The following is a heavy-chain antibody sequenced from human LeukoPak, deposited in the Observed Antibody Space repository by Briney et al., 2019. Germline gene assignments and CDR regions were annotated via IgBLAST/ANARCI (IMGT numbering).Heavy chain of an antibody. D-gene: IGHD1-1*01. Sequence: ASVKVSCKASGYTFTSYGMSWVRQAPGQGLEWMGWISAYNGNTNYAQKFQGRITMTRNTSISTAYMELSSLRSDDTAVYYCARRGVGTHFDYWGQGTLVTVSS. V-gene: IGHV1-18*01. CDR3: ARRGVGTHFDY. CDR1: GYTFTSYG. CDR2: ISAYNGNT. J-gene: IGHJ4*02.